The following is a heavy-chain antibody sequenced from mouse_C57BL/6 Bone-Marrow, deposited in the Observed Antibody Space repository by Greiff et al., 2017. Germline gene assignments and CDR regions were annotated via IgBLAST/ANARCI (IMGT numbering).Heavy chain of an antibody. CDR1: GYSITSGYY. Sequence: ESGPGLVKPSQSLSLTCSVTGYSITSGYYWNWIRQFPGNKLEWMGYISYDGSNNYNPSLKNRISITRDTSKNQFFLKLNSVTTEDTATYYCARDEGDNYPPLYWGQGTLVTVSA. J-gene: IGHJ3*01. V-gene: IGHV3-6*01. D-gene: IGHD1-3*01. CDR2: ISYDGSN. CDR3: ARDEGDNYPPLY.